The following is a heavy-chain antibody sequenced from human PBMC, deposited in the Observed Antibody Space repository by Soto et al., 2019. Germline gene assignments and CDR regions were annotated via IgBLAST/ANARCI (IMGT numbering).Heavy chain of an antibody. CDR3: ARTSYDILTGRLDAFDV. CDR2: ISHSGNT. V-gene: IGHV4-30-2*01. J-gene: IGHJ3*01. CDR1: GGSISNGGYS. D-gene: IGHD3-9*01. Sequence: SETLSLTCAVSGGSISNGGYSWSWLRQPPGKGLEWIGFISHSGNTYYNPSLRSRVIISIDKSRNHFSLGLKSVTAADTAVYYCARTSYDILTGRLDAFDVWGQGTMVTVSS.